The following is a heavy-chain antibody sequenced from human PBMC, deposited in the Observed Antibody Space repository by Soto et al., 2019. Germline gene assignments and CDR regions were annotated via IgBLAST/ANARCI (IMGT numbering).Heavy chain of an antibody. CDR3: ARTSYDILTGRLDAFDV. CDR2: ISHSGNT. V-gene: IGHV4-30-2*01. J-gene: IGHJ3*01. CDR1: GGSISNGGYS. D-gene: IGHD3-9*01. Sequence: SETLSLTCAVSGGSISNGGYSWSWLRQPPGKGLEWIGFISHSGNTYYNPSLRSRVIISIDKSRNHFSLGLKSVTAADTAVYYCARTSYDILTGRLDAFDVWGQGTMVTVSS.